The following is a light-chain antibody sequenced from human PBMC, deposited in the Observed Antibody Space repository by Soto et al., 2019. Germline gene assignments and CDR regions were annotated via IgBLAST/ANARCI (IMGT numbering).Light chain of an antibody. Sequence: QSALTQPRSVSGSPGQSVTISCTGTSSDVGNYDYVSWYQQHPGMAPQLIIYDIAKRPSGVPDRFSGSKFGNTASLTISGLQAEDEADYYCCSYAGGYSWVFGGGTQLTVL. CDR2: DIA. CDR1: SSDVGNYDY. J-gene: IGLJ3*02. CDR3: CSYAGGYSWV. V-gene: IGLV2-11*01.